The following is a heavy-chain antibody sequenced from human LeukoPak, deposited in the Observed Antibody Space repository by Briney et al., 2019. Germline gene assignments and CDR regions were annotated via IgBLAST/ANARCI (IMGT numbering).Heavy chain of an antibody. CDR1: GGTFSSYA. J-gene: IGHJ5*02. CDR3: ARGDLEMATIGYNWFDP. D-gene: IGHD5-24*01. V-gene: IGHV1-69*13. CDR2: IIPIFGTA. Sequence: SVKVSCKASGGTFSSYAISWVRQAPGQELEWMGGIIPIFGTANYAQKFQGRVTITADESTSTAYMELSSLRSEDTAVYYCARGDLEMATIGYNWFDPWGQGTLVTVSS.